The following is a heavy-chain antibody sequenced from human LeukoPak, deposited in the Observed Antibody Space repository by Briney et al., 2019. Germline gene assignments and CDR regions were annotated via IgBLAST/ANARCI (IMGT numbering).Heavy chain of an antibody. D-gene: IGHD3-10*01. CDR2: IIPLSGTA. Sequence: ASVKVSCKASGGTFNNYAISWVRQAPGQGLEWMGGIIPLSGTANNAQKLQGRVTITTDESTSTDYMELSNLRSDDTAVYYCASRTADYGSGSHYGYWGQGTLVTVSS. J-gene: IGHJ4*02. V-gene: IGHV1-69*05. CDR3: ASRTADYGSGSHYGY. CDR1: GGTFNNYA.